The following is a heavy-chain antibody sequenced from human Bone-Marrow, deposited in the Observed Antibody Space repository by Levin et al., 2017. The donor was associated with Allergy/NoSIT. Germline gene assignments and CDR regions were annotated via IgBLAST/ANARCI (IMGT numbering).Heavy chain of an antibody. CDR1: GFTFSSYW. J-gene: IGHJ4*02. D-gene: IGHD3-10*01. Sequence: PGGSLRLSCAASGFTFSSYWMSWVRQAPGKGLEWVASIKQDGSEKYYVDSVKGRFTISRDNAKNSLFLQMNSLRAEDTAVYYCARVGFFGSGGYCYDYWGQGTLVTVSS. CDR3: ARVGFFGSGGYCYDY. V-gene: IGHV3-7*03. CDR2: IKQDGSEK.